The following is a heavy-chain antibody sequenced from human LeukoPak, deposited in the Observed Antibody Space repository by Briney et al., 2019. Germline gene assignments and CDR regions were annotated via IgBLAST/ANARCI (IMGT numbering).Heavy chain of an antibody. J-gene: IGHJ4*02. CDR2: IHAGGTT. D-gene: IGHD3-16*01. CDR1: GFTVRTNY. V-gene: IGHV3-66*02. CDR3: GRVLFGGPYWGFFAY. Sequence: GGSLRLSCAASGFTVRTNYMSWVRQAPGKGLEWVSIIHAGGTTYYADSVKGRFTISRDNSKNTLYLQMNNLRTEDTAVYYGGRVLFGGPYWGFFAYGGQGPLVTVSS.